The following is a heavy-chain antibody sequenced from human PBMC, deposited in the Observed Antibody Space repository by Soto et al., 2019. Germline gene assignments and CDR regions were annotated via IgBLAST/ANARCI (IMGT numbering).Heavy chain of an antibody. CDR3: AKDRVGGTFHTPLGF. CDR2: ITYDGSNK. V-gene: IGHV3-30*18. J-gene: IGHJ4*02. D-gene: IGHD6-19*01. CDR1: GFNFDNYG. Sequence: QVQLVESGGGVVQPGGSLRLSCQASGFNFDNYGMHWVRQAPGKGLEWVAVITYDGSNKYYADSVKGRFTISRDNSKNTLSLHLNTLKPEDTAVYHCAKDRVGGTFHTPLGFWGQGTLVTVSS.